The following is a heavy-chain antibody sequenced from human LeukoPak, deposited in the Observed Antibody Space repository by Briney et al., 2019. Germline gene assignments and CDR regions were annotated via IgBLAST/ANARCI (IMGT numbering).Heavy chain of an antibody. Sequence: SETLSLTCTVSGDSITSYFWSWIRQPPGRGLERVGYYSGITNYNPSLKSRVTISVDTSKNQFSLELSSVTAADTAVYYCARTNPWELKYYFDYWGQGTLVTVSS. CDR2: YSGIT. CDR1: GDSITSYF. D-gene: IGHD1-7*01. CDR3: ARTNPWELKYYFDY. J-gene: IGHJ4*02. V-gene: IGHV4-59*01.